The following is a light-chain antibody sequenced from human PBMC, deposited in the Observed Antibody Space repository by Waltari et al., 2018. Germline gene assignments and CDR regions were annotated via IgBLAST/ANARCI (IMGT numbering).Light chain of an antibody. CDR2: DTS. V-gene: IGKV1-39*01. CDR1: QIISTY. J-gene: IGKJ1*01. CDR3: QQSYSPLST. Sequence: DIQMTQSPSSLSASVGDRVTITCRASQIISTYLNWYQQKPGKAPKLLISDTSSLQSGVRSRFGGRGSGTDFTLTISSLQAEDLATYYCQQSYSPLSTFGQGTKVEIK.